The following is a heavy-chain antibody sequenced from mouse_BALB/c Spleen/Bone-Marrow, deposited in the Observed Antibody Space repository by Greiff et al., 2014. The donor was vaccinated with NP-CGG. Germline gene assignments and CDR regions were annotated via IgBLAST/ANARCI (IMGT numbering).Heavy chain of an antibody. CDR1: GYTFTSYW. J-gene: IGHJ2*01. CDR2: IDPSDSYT. V-gene: IGHV1-69*02. CDR3: ARGLYGNSGY. D-gene: IGHD2-1*01. Sequence: VQLQQSGAEPVKPGASVKLSCKASGYTFTSYWMHWVKQRPGQGLEWIGEIDPSDSYTSYNQKFKGKATLTVDKSSSTAYMQLSSLTSEDSAVYYCARGLYGNSGYWGQGTTLTVSS.